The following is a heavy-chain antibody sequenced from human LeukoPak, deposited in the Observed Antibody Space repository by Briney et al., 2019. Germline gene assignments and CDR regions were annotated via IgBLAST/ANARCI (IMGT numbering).Heavy chain of an antibody. Sequence: GGSLRLSCAASGFTFSSYAMSWVRQAPGKGLEWVSYISSSGSTIYYADSVKGRFTISRDNAKNSLYLQMNSLRAEDTAVYYCARDSAYCSSTSCYSGGFDPWGQGTLVTVSS. CDR1: GFTFSSYA. D-gene: IGHD2-2*01. J-gene: IGHJ5*02. CDR3: ARDSAYCSSTSCYSGGFDP. CDR2: ISSSGSTI. V-gene: IGHV3-48*04.